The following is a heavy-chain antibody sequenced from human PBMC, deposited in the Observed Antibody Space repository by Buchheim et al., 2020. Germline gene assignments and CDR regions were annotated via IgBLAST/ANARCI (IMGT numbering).Heavy chain of an antibody. CDR1: GFTFSSYA. D-gene: IGHD3-10*01. J-gene: IGHJ6*03. Sequence: EVQLVESGGGLVKPGGSLRLSCAASGFTFSSYAMSWVRQAPGKGLEWVSSISGSGTTYFADSVQGRFRISRDNSKNTFYLQMNRLRVEDTAVYYCAKHYAAGSGDWYDYYMDVWAKGTT. CDR2: ISGSGTT. CDR3: AKHYAAGSGDWYDYYMDV. V-gene: IGHV3-23*04.